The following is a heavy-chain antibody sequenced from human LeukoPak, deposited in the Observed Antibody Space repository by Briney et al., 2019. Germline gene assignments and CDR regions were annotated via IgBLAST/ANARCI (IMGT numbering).Heavy chain of an antibody. CDR1: GFTFSSYS. D-gene: IGHD6-13*01. CDR3: ASSQQLTYYFDY. J-gene: IGHJ4*02. CDR2: ISSSSSYI. Sequence: GGSLRLSCAASGFTFSSYSLNWVRQAPGKGLEWVSSISSSSSYIYYADSVKGRFTISRDNAKNSLYLQMNSLRAEDTAVYSCASSQQLTYYFDYWGQGTLVTVSS. V-gene: IGHV3-21*01.